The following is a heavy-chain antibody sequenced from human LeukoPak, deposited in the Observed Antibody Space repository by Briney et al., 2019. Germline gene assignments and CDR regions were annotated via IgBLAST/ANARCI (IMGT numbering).Heavy chain of an antibody. J-gene: IGHJ4*02. CDR3: ARDMRTGEIGY. D-gene: IGHD7-27*01. CDR2: ISSSGSTI. CDR1: GFTFSSYG. Sequence: GGSLRLSCAASGFTFSSYGMHWVRQAPGKGLEWVSYISSSGSTIYYADSVKGRFTISRDNAKNSLYLQMNSLRAEDTAVYYCARDMRTGEIGYWGQGTLVTVSS. V-gene: IGHV3-48*04.